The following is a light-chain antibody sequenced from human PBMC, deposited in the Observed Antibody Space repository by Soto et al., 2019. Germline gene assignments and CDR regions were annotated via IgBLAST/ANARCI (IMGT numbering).Light chain of an antibody. V-gene: IGKV1-5*03. CDR3: QQCNLYWT. Sequence: DIQMTQSPSTLPASVGDRVTITCRASQTIGNWLAWYQQKPGKVPKLLIYNVSSLESGVPSRFSGSGSGTEFTLTISSLQPDDFATYYCQQCNLYWTFGQGTKVEIK. J-gene: IGKJ1*01. CDR2: NVS. CDR1: QTIGNW.